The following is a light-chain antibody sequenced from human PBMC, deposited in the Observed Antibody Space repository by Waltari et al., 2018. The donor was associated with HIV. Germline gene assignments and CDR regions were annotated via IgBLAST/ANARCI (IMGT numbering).Light chain of an antibody. CDR2: EVT. V-gene: IGLV2-8*01. Sequence: QSALTQPPSASGSPGQSVTISCTGTSSDVGDYNYVSWYQQHPGKAPKLMIFEVTNRPSGVPDRFSGSKSGNTASLTVSGLQADDEADYYCSSYAGSNNLLFGGGTKLTVL. CDR3: SSYAGSNNLL. J-gene: IGLJ2*01. CDR1: SSDVGDYNY.